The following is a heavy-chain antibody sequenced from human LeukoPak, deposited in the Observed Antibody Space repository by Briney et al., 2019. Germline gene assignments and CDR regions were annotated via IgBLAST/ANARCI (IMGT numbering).Heavy chain of an antibody. D-gene: IGHD5-12*01. Sequence: PGGSLRLPCAASGFTFSTYWMTWVRQAPGKGLEWVANIKEDGSREYYVDSVKGRFTISRDNAKNSLYLHMDSLTAEDTAVYYCARDSPGYGAYVSWGQGTLVSVSS. CDR2: IKEDGSRE. CDR3: ARDSPGYGAYVS. CDR1: GFTFSTYW. J-gene: IGHJ1*01. V-gene: IGHV3-7*01.